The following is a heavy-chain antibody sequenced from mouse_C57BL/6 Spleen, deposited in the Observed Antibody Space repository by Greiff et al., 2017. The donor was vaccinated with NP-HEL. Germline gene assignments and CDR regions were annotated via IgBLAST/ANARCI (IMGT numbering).Heavy chain of an antibody. CDR3: ARWLLPYAMDY. CDR1: GYAFSSSW. D-gene: IGHD2-3*01. CDR2: IYPGDGDT. Sequence: VQLQQSGPELVKPGASVKISCKASGYAFSSSWMNWVKQRPGKGLEWIGRIYPGDGDTNYKGKFKGKATLTADKSSSTAYMQISSLTSEDSAVYFCARWLLPYAMDYWGQGTSVTVSS. V-gene: IGHV1-82*01. J-gene: IGHJ4*01.